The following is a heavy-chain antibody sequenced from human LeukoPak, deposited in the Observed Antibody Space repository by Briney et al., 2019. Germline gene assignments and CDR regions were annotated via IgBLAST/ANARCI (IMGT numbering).Heavy chain of an antibody. CDR3: VRDGRSGWHFDH. Sequence: ETLSLTCTVSGGSISSSSYYWGWIRQPPGKGLEWVANIKQDGSEKYYVDSVKGRFTNSRDNAKNSMFLQMNSLRAEDTAVYYCVRDGRSGWHFDHWGQGTRVTVSS. J-gene: IGHJ4*02. D-gene: IGHD6-19*01. V-gene: IGHV3-7*01. CDR1: GGSISSSSYY. CDR2: IKQDGSEK.